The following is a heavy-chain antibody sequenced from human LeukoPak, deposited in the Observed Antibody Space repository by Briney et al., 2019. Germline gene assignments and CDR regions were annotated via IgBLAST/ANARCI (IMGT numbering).Heavy chain of an antibody. CDR1: GFTVSNNY. CDR3: ADILSYDFWSGYYNDYGMDV. D-gene: IGHD3-3*01. J-gene: IGHJ6*02. Sequence: GGSLRLSCAASGFTVSNNYMSWVRQAPGKGLEWVAVISYDGSNKYYADSVKGRFTISRDNSKNTLYLQMNSLRAEDTAVYYCADILSYDFWSGYYNDYGMDVWGQGTTVTVSS. V-gene: IGHV3-30*03. CDR2: ISYDGSNK.